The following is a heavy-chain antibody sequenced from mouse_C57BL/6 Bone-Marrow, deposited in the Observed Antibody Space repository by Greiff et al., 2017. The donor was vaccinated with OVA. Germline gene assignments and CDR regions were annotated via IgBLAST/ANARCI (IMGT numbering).Heavy chain of an antibody. CDR2: ICDGGSYT. CDR3: ARSAMDY. CDR1: GFTFSSSA. J-gene: IGHJ4*01. V-gene: IGHV5-4*03. Sequence: EVKLMESGGGLVKPGGSLKLSCAASGFTFSSSAMSWVRQTPEKRLEWVATICDGGSYTYYPDNVKGRFTTSRDNGNNYLHLQMSHLKSEDTAMYYCARSAMDYWGQGTSVTVSS.